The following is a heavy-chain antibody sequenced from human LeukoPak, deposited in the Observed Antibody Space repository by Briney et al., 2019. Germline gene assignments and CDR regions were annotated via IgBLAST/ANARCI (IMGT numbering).Heavy chain of an antibody. J-gene: IGHJ4*02. CDR2: IFYTGTT. V-gene: IGHV4-59*01. D-gene: IGHD6-13*01. CDR1: GGSITSYY. Sequence: SETLSLTCAVSGGSITSYYWSWIRQSPGKGLEWSGSIFYTGTTNYNPSHKSRVTISVDTSKNQFSLKLRSVATEDTAAYFCARARWSPYYFDNWGQGTLVTVSS. CDR3: ARARWSPYYFDN.